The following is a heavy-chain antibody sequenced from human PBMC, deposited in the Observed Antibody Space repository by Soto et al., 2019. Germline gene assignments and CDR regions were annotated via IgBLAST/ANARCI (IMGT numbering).Heavy chain of an antibody. J-gene: IGHJ6*02. V-gene: IGHV1-69*13. CDR2: IIPIFGTA. CDR3: ARASTSYLRFLEWSQSEHYGMDV. Sequence: GASAKVSCKASGGTFSSYAISWARQAPGQGLEWMGGIIPIFGTANYAQKFQGRVTITADESTSTAYMELSSLRSEDTAVYYCARASTSYLRFLEWSQSEHYGMDVWGQGTTVTVSS. D-gene: IGHD3-3*01. CDR1: GGTFSSYA.